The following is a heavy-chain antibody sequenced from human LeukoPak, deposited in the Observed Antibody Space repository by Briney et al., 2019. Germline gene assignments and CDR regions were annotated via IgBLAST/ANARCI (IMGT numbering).Heavy chain of an antibody. CDR1: GFTFSNYA. D-gene: IGHD6-6*01. CDR2: ISGSGGST. CDR3: AKGLGQLVRSAFDI. J-gene: IGHJ3*02. V-gene: IGHV3-23*01. Sequence: GGSLRLSCGASGFTFSNYAMSWVRQAPGKGLEWVSAISGSGGSTYYADSVKGRFTISRDNSKNTLYLQMNSLRAEDTAVYYCAKGLGQLVRSAFDIWGQGTMVTVSS.